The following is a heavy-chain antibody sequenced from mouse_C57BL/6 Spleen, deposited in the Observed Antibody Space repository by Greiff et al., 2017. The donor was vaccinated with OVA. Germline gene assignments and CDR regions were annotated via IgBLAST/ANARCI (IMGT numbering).Heavy chain of an antibody. CDR2: IDPSDSYT. D-gene: IGHD4-1*01. CDR3: ARGGGTPENYIDY. J-gene: IGHJ2*01. V-gene: IGHV1-59*01. Sequence: QVQLQQPGAELVRPGTSVKLSCKASGYTFTSYWMHWVKQRPGQGLEWIGVIDPSDSYTNYNQKFKGKATLTVDTSSSTAYMQLSSLTSEDSAVYYCARGGGTPENYIDYWGQGTTLTVSS. CDR1: GYTFTSYW.